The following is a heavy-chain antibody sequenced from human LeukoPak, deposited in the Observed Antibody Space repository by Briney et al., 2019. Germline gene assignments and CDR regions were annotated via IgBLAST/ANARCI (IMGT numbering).Heavy chain of an antibody. D-gene: IGHD7-27*01. CDR3: AGINLGRGSRWFDP. CDR1: GYTFTSYY. J-gene: IGHJ5*02. V-gene: IGHV1-46*01. CDR2: INPSGGST. Sequence: ASVKVSCKASGYTFTSYYMHWVRQAPGQGLEWMGIINPSGGSTSYAQKFQGRVTMTRDMSTSTVYMELSSLRSEGTAVYYCAGINLGRGSRWFDPWGQGTLVTVSS.